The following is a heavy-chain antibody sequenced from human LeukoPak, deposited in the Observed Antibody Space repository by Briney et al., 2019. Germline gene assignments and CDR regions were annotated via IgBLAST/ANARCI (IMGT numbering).Heavy chain of an antibody. D-gene: IGHD2-15*01. V-gene: IGHV1-2*02. CDR3: AKSMSGGLGFFQS. J-gene: IGHJ1*01. CDR1: GYTFTDYY. CDR2: INPNGGGT. Sequence: GASVKVSCMASGYTFTDYYMHWVRQAPGQGLEWMGWINPNGGGTNYAQNFQGRVTMTRDTSISTTYMELRSLRSDDTAVYYCAKSMSGGLGFFQSWGQGTLVTVSS.